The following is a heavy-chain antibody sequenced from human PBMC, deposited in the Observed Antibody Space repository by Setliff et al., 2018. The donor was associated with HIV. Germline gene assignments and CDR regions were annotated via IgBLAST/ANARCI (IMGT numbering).Heavy chain of an antibody. V-gene: IGHV3-74*03. D-gene: IGHD5-12*01. J-gene: IGHJ4*02. Sequence: GGSLRLSCAASGFTFSSYWMHWVRQVPGKGLVWVSRINSDGSSTTYADFVKGRFTISRDNAKNTLYLQMNTLRAEDTAVYYCVRDKWYYSGCPDYWGQGTLVTVSS. CDR1: GFTFSSYW. CDR2: INSDGSST. CDR3: VRDKWYYSGCPDY.